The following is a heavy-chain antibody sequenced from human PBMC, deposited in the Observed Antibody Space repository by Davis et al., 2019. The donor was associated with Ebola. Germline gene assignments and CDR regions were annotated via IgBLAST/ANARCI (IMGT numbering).Heavy chain of an antibody. CDR2: IYYSGST. D-gene: IGHD3-10*01. Sequence: SETLSLTCAVYGGSFTDYYWSWIRQPPGKELEWIGYIYYSGSTYYNPSLKSRVNISVDTSKNQFSLKLSSVTAADTAVYYCARDLLSGSSNWFDPWGQGTLVTVSS. V-gene: IGHV4-34*09. CDR1: GGSFTDYY. CDR3: ARDLLSGSSNWFDP. J-gene: IGHJ5*02.